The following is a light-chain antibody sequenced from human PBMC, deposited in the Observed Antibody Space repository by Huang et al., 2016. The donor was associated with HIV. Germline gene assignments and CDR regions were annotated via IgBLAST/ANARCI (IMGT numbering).Light chain of an antibody. CDR2: AAS. V-gene: IGKV1-9*01. J-gene: IGKJ3*01. Sequence: IQLTQSPSSLSASVGDRVTITCRASQDIGSYLAWYQQKPGKAPNLLIYAASTLESGVPSRFSGSGSGTEFTLTINNLQPEDFATYYCLQLNSYPGAFGPGTNVDV. CDR3: LQLNSYPGA. CDR1: QDIGSY.